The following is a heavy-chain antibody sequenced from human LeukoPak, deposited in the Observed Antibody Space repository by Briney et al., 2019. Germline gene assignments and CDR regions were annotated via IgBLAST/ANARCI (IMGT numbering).Heavy chain of an antibody. CDR2: ISHDGSNT. CDR1: GFTFSRSA. CDR3: AKEMKPWKHFDY. V-gene: IGHV3-30*18. Sequence: GGSLRLSCAASGFTFSRSAVHWVRQAPGKGLEWVAVISHDGSNTDYTDSVKGRFTISRDNSKNTLYLQMNSLRAEDTAVYYCAKEMKPWKHFDYWGQGTLVTVSS. J-gene: IGHJ4*02. D-gene: IGHD1-1*01.